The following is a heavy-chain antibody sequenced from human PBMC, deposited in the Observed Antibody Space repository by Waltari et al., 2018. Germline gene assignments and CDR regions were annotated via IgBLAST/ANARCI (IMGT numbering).Heavy chain of an antibody. J-gene: IGHJ6*02. CDR2: IYYSGST. CDR3: ARMHYMVRGVIISEYYYYYGMDV. V-gene: IGHV4-39*01. D-gene: IGHD3-10*01. Sequence: QLQLQESGPGLVKPSETLSLTCTVSGGSISSSSYYWGWIRQPPGKGLEWIGSIYYSGSTYYNPSLRGRVTISVDTSKNQFSLKLSSVTAADTAVYYCARMHYMVRGVIISEYYYYYGMDVWGQGTTVTVSS. CDR1: GGSISSSSYY.